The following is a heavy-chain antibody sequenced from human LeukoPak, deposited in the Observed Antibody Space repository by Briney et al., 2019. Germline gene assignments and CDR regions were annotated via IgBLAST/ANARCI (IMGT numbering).Heavy chain of an antibody. V-gene: IGHV3-30*02. J-gene: IGHJ4*02. CDR3: APGLHGGIFDY. Sequence: PGGSLRLSCAVSRSTFSSHGMHWVRQAPGKGLEWVAFIRPDGGDKYYADSVKGRFTVSRDNSKNTLYLQMSSLRAEDTAVYYCAPGLHGGIFDYWGQGTLVTVSS. CDR2: IRPDGGDK. CDR1: RSTFSSHG. D-gene: IGHD3-16*01.